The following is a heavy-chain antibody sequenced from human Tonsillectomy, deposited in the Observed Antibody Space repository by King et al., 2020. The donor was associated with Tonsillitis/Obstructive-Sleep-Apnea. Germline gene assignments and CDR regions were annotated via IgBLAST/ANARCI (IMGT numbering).Heavy chain of an antibody. CDR2: ISSSSIAI. J-gene: IGHJ4*02. CDR1: GFTFSSYT. V-gene: IGHV3-48*02. CDR3: ARGGDSSSWH. Sequence: VQLVESGGGLVQPGGSLRLSCAASGFTFSSYTMNWVRQAPGKGLEWVSYISSSSIAIFYADSVKGRFTISRDNAKNSLYLQMNSLRDEDTAVYYCARGGDSSSWHWGQGTLVTVSS. D-gene: IGHD6-13*01.